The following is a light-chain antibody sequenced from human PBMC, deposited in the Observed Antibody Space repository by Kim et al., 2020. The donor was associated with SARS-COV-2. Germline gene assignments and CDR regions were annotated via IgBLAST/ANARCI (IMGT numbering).Light chain of an antibody. CDR2: YAS. CDR1: QGIGSA. CDR3: QQFDSYPIT. V-gene: IGKV1-13*02. Sequence: GDSLSITCRASQGIGSALAWYQQRPGTAPKLLISYASSLETGVPSRFSGSGSGTDFTLTISSLQPEDLATYYCQQFDSYPITFGQGTRLEIK. J-gene: IGKJ5*01.